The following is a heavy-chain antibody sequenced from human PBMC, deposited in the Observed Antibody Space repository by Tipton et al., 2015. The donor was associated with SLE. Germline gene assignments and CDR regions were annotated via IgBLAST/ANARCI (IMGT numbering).Heavy chain of an antibody. Sequence: SLRLSCAASGFTFSSYWMSWVRQAPGKGLEYVSAISSNGGSTYYADSVKGRFTISRDNSKNTLYLQMSSLRAEDTAVYYCVKGLSGSYSFFDYWGQGTPVTVSS. D-gene: IGHD1-26*01. CDR2: ISSNGGST. V-gene: IGHV3-64D*06. J-gene: IGHJ4*02. CDR1: GFTFSSYW. CDR3: VKGLSGSYSFFDY.